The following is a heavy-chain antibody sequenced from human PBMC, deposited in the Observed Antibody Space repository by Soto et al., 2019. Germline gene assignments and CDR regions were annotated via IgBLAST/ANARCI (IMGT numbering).Heavy chain of an antibody. CDR3: ERDGYNGEIDQ. Sequence: QVQLQESGPGLVKPSQTLSLTCTVSGGSISSGIYYWNWIRQHPGKGLEWIGYIYDSENTYYNPSLKSRVTISLDTSKHQFSLKLSSVTAADTAVYYCERDGYNGEIDQGGQGTLVTVSS. D-gene: IGHD5-12*01. CDR1: GGSISSGIYY. CDR2: IYDSENT. V-gene: IGHV4-31*03. J-gene: IGHJ4*02.